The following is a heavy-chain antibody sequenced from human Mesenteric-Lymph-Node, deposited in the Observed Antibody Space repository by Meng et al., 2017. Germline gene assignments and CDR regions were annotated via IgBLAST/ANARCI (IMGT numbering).Heavy chain of an antibody. D-gene: IGHD5-12*01. CDR1: GFTFSSYS. V-gene: IGHV3-21*01. CDR3: AREDQEIVATIGY. J-gene: IGHJ4*02. CDR2: ISSSSSYI. Sequence: GGSLRLSCAASGFTFSSYSMNWVRQAPGKGLEWVSSISSSSSYIYYADSVKGRFTISRDNAKNSLYLQMNSLRAEDTAVYYCAREDQEIVATIGYWGQGTLVTVSS.